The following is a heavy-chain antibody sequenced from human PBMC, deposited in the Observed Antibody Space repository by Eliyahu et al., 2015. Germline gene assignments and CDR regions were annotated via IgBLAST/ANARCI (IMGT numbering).Heavy chain of an antibody. Sequence: LEWMGGFDPEDGETIYAQKFQGRVTMTEDTSTDTAYMELSRLRSEDTAVYYCATLSLVKDIIVVVAARIESNWFDPWGQGTLVTVSS. J-gene: IGHJ5*02. D-gene: IGHD2-15*01. V-gene: IGHV1-24*01. CDR3: ATLSLVKDIIVVVAARIESNWFDP. CDR2: FDPEDGET.